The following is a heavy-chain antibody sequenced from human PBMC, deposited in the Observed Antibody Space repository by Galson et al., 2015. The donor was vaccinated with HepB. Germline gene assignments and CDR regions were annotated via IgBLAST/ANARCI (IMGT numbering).Heavy chain of an antibody. CDR1: GYTFTGYY. CDR3: ARGRYCSGGSCYSPFDS. V-gene: IGHV1-2*06. Sequence: SVKVSCKASGYTFTGYYMHWVRQAPGQGLEWMGRINPNSGGTNYAQRFQGRVTMTRDTSISTAYMELNSLRSDDTAVYYCARGRYCSGGSCYSPFDSWAREPLSPSPQ. D-gene: IGHD2-15*01. CDR2: INPNSGGT. J-gene: IGHJ4*02.